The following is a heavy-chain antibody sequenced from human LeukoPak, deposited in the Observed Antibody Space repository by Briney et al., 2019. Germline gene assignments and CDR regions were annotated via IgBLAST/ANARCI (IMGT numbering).Heavy chain of an antibody. D-gene: IGHD3-22*01. J-gene: IGHJ4*02. Sequence: GGSLRLSCAASGFTFSSYAMSWVRQAPGKGLEWVSAISGSGGSTYYADSVKGRFTISRDNSKNTLYLQMNSLRAEDTAVYYCAKIYDNSGYYYVPLFDYWGQGTLVTVSS. V-gene: IGHV3-23*01. CDR2: ISGSGGST. CDR3: AKIYDNSGYYYVPLFDY. CDR1: GFTFSSYA.